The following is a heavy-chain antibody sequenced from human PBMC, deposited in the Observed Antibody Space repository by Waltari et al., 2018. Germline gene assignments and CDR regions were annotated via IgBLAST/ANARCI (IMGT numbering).Heavy chain of an antibody. D-gene: IGHD6-19*01. J-gene: IGHJ4*02. V-gene: IGHV4-39*01. Sequence: QLQLQESGPGLVKPSETLSLTCTVSGDSISGSNYYWGWIRQPPGQGLEWIGSRSYSGTTYCNPSLKSRVTMSVDTSKNQFSLNLSSVTAADTAGFYCVRPGSSVGWYYFDYWGQGTLVTVSS. CDR2: RSYSGTT. CDR1: GDSISGSNYY. CDR3: VRPGSSVGWYYFDY.